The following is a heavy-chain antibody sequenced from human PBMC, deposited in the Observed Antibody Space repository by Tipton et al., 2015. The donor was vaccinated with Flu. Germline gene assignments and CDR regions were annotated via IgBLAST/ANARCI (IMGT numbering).Heavy chain of an antibody. J-gene: IGHJ6*03. CDR3: ARDQAVTTRFITYYYYMDV. V-gene: IGHV3-21*01. CDR2: ISSSSSYI. Sequence: SLRLSCAASGFTFSSYSMNWVRQAPGKGLEWVSSISSSSSYIYYADSVKGRFTISRDNAKNSLYLQMNSLRAEDTAVYYCARDQAVTTRFITYYYYMDVWGKGTTVTVSS. D-gene: IGHD4-11*01. CDR1: GFTFSSYS.